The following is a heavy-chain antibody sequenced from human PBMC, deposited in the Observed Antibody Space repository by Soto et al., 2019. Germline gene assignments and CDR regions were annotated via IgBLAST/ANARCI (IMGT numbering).Heavy chain of an antibody. CDR1: GGSVASGGYY. Sequence: SETLSLTCNVSGGSVASGGYYWSWIRQPPGKGLEWIGFISYSGTTSYSPSLKSRVAISLDTSKNQFSLSLSSVTAADTAVYYCARGRGYSYGLDPWGQGTLVTVSS. V-gene: IGHV4-30-4*08. CDR3: ARGRGYSYGLDP. D-gene: IGHD5-18*01. J-gene: IGHJ5*02. CDR2: ISYSGTT.